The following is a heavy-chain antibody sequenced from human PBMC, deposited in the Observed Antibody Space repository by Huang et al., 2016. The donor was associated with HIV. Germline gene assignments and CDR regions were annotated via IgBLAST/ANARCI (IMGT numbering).Heavy chain of an antibody. J-gene: IGHJ4*02. CDR2: INSDGSST. D-gene: IGHD3-22*01. CDR3: ARDPRIQSWLNFFDY. CDR1: GFSISSYW. V-gene: IGHV3-74*01. Sequence: EVQLVESGGGLVQPGGSLRLSCAASGFSISSYWMHWVLQGPGKGLGWVSRINSDGSSTSSADSVKGRFTISRDNAKNTLYLQMNSLRAEDTAVYYCARDPRIQSWLNFFDYWGQGTLVSVSS.